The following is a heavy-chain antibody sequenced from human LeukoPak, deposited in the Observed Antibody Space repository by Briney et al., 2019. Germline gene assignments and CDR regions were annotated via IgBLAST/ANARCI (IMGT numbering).Heavy chain of an antibody. J-gene: IGHJ4*02. Sequence: GGSLRLSCAASGFTFSSYAMHWVRQAPGKGLEWVAVISYDGSNKYYADSVKGRFTISRDNSKNTLYLQMNSLRAEDTAVYYCAGDEYRHSSGPCGYWGQGTLVTVSS. V-gene: IGHV3-30-3*01. CDR2: ISYDGSNK. CDR1: GFTFSSYA. D-gene: IGHD3-22*01. CDR3: AGDEYRHSSGPCGY.